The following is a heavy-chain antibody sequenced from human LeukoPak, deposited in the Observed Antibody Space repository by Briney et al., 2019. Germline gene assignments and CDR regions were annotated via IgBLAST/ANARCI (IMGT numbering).Heavy chain of an antibody. Sequence: EGSLRLSCVDSGFTFTNAWMSWVRQAPGKGLEWIGRIKSKTDGETTNYAEPVRGRFTISRDDSKSAVYLQMNSLKIEDTAVYYCTTDLGTYYHGSQRLIPIDYWGQGTLVTVSS. CDR1: GFTFTNAW. CDR3: TTDLGTYYHGSQRLIPIDY. V-gene: IGHV3-15*01. CDR2: IKSKTDGETT. D-gene: IGHD3-10*01. J-gene: IGHJ4*02.